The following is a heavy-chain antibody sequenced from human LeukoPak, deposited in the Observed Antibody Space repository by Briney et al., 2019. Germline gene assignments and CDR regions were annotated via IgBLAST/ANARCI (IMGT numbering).Heavy chain of an antibody. CDR1: GFTFSSYA. D-gene: IGHD2-15*01. V-gene: IGHV3-30-3*01. CDR2: ISYDGSNK. J-gene: IGHJ5*02. Sequence: GGSLRLSCAASGFTFSSYAMHWVRQAPGKGLEWVAVISYDGSNKYYADSVKGRFTISRDNSKNTLYLQMNSLRAEDTAVYYCARMVRIGYCSGGSCSTRGNWFDPWGQGTLVTVPS. CDR3: ARMVRIGYCSGGSCSTRGNWFDP.